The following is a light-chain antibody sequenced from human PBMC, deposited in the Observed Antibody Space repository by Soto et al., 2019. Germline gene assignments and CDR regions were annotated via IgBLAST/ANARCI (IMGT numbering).Light chain of an antibody. J-gene: IGKJ1*01. Sequence: EKVLTQSPGTLSLSPGGRATLSCRASQSVSSGHLAWYQQKPGQAPRLLISGVSSRATGIPDRFSGSGSGTDFALTTSRLEPEDFAVYYCQQYGISPWTFCQGTKVDIK. V-gene: IGKV3-20*01. CDR2: GVS. CDR1: QSVSSGH. CDR3: QQYGISPWT.